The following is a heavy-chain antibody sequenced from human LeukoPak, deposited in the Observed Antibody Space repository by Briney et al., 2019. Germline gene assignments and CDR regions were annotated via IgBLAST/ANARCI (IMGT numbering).Heavy chain of an antibody. D-gene: IGHD2-2*02. Sequence: GGSLRLSCAASGFTFSSYAMSWVRQAPRKGLEWVSAISGSGGSTYYADSVKGRFTISRDNSKNTLYLQMNSLRAEDTAVYYCAKLPAPYCSSTSCYTVYWGQGTPVTVSS. CDR2: ISGSGGST. CDR3: AKLPAPYCSSTSCYTVY. J-gene: IGHJ4*02. V-gene: IGHV3-23*01. CDR1: GFTFSSYA.